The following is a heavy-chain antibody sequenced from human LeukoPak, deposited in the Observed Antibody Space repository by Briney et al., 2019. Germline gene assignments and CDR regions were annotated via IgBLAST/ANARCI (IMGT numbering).Heavy chain of an antibody. Sequence: GASVKVSCKSSGGTFSSYAISWVRQAPGQGLEWMGGIIPIFGTASYAQKFQGRVTITADESTSTAYMELSSLRSEDTAVYYCAREFGRSSGYYSFDYWGQGTLVTVSS. D-gene: IGHD3-22*01. CDR2: IIPIFGTA. V-gene: IGHV1-69*13. CDR3: AREFGRSSGYYSFDY. CDR1: GGTFSSYA. J-gene: IGHJ4*02.